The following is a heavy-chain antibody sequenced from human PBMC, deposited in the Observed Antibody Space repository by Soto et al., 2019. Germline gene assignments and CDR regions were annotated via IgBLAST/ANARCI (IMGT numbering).Heavy chain of an antibody. CDR3: ARTVDGDNVDY. V-gene: IGHV1-8*01. CDR2: MNPNSGNT. D-gene: IGHD4-17*01. Sequence: QVQLVQSGAEVKKPGAAVKVSCTASGYTFTSYEINWEKQSTGQGLEWMGWMNPNSGNTCNAQKFQGKVTMTRNTSISTAYMELSSLRSDDAAVYYCARTVDGDNVDYWGQGTLVTVSS. CDR1: GYTFTSYE. J-gene: IGHJ4*02.